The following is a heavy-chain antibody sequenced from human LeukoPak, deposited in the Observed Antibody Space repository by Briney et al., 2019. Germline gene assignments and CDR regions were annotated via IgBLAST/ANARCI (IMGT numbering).Heavy chain of an antibody. V-gene: IGHV3-48*02. CDR2: ISSRSTTI. J-gene: IGHJ4*02. CDR3: ARGYCSGGSCVVSDY. CDR1: GFTFSSYS. Sequence: GGSLRLSCAAFGFTFSSYSMNWVRQAPGKGLEWVSYISSRSTTIYYADSVKGRFTISRDNAKNSLYLQMNSLRDEDTAVYYCARGYCSGGSCVVSDYWGQGTLVTVSS. D-gene: IGHD2-15*01.